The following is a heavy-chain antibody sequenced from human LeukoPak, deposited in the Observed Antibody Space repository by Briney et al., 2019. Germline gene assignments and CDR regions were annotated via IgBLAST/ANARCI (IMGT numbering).Heavy chain of an antibody. D-gene: IGHD2-2*01. CDR2: IYTSGST. V-gene: IGHV4-61*02. Sequence: SQTLSLTCTVSGGSISSGSYYWSWIRQPAGTGLEWIGRIYTSGSTNYNPSLKSRVTISVDTSKNQFSLKLSSVTAADTAVYYCAREDIVVVPAARSYYYYGMDVWGQGTTVTVSS. CDR1: GGSISSGSYY. J-gene: IGHJ6*02. CDR3: AREDIVVVPAARSYYYYGMDV.